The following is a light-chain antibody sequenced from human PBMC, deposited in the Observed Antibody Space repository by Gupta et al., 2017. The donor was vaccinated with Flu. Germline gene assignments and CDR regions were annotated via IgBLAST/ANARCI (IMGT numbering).Light chain of an antibody. CDR1: QGLVFSDGNTY. V-gene: IGKV2-30*01. CDR3: MQGAHWPWT. Sequence: DVVMTQSPLSLSVTLGQPASISCRSSQGLVFSDGNTYLHWFQQRPGQTPRRLIHLVSYRDSGVPDRFSGRGSGTDFTLKISRVEAEDVGIYFCMQGAHWPWTFGQGTKVEVK. J-gene: IGKJ1*01. CDR2: LVS.